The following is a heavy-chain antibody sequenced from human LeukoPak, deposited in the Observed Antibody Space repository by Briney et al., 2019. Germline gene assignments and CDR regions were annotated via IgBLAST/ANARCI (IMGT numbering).Heavy chain of an antibody. CDR1: GYTFTSYY. D-gene: IGHD3-22*01. V-gene: IGHV1-2*02. CDR2: ITPNSGGT. CDR3: ARSGLVQSAHGTYYIHNGLDV. Sequence: ASVKVSCKASGYTFTSYYIHWVRQAPGHGLEWMGWITPNSGGTNYAQKFQGRFTMTGDTSLSTAYMELTRLTPDDTALYYCARSGLVQSAHGTYYIHNGLDVWGQGTRVTVSS. J-gene: IGHJ6*02.